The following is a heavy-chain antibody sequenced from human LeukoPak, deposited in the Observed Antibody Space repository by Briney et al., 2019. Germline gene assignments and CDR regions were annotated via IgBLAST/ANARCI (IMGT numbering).Heavy chain of an antibody. CDR2: TYYRSRWGN. D-gene: IGHD1-14*01. Sequence: SQTLSLTCAISGDSVSNNIATWNWIRQSPSRGLEWLGRTYYRSRWGNDYAISVKSRITINPDTSKNQFSLQLNSVTPEDTAVYYCARVGPGVLAAFDIWGQGTMVTVSS. J-gene: IGHJ3*02. CDR1: GDSVSNNIAT. V-gene: IGHV6-1*01. CDR3: ARVGPGVLAAFDI.